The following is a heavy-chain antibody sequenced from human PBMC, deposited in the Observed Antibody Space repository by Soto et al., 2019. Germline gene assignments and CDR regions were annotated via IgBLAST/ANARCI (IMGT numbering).Heavy chain of an antibody. D-gene: IGHD2-15*01. J-gene: IGHJ6*02. CDR3: ARVGGCSGGSCYWGDYYGMDV. CDR1: GGSISSSNW. CDR2: IYHSGST. Sequence: QVQLQESGPGLVKPSGTLSLTCAVSGGSISSSNWWSWVRQPPGKGLEWIREIYHSGSTNYNPSLKSRVTISVDKSKNQFSLKLSSVTAADTAVYYCARVGGCSGGSCYWGDYYGMDVWGQGTTVTVSS. V-gene: IGHV4-4*02.